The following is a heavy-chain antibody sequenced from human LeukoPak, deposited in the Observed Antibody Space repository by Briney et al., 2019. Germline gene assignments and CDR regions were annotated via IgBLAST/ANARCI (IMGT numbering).Heavy chain of an antibody. Sequence: GRSLRLSCAASGFTFSSYGMHWVRQAPGTGLEWVAVISYDGSNKYYADSVKGRFTISRDNSKNTLYLQMNSLRAEDTAVYYCAKGRQQWRVVIDYWGQGTLVTVSS. D-gene: IGHD6-19*01. CDR1: GFTFSSYG. J-gene: IGHJ4*02. CDR3: AKGRQQWRVVIDY. V-gene: IGHV3-30*18. CDR2: ISYDGSNK.